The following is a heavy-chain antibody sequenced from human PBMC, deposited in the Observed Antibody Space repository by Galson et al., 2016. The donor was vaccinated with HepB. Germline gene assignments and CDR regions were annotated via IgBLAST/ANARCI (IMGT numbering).Heavy chain of an antibody. Sequence: ETLSLTCAVYGGSLSDYYWSWLRQPPGKGLDWIGEINRDGTTNYNPSLKRRVTISIDTSSNQFSLNLSSVTAADTAVYYCARNFGKTLGYWGQGTLVTVSS. CDR2: INRDGTT. CDR1: GGSLSDYY. CDR3: ARNFGKTLGY. J-gene: IGHJ4*02. D-gene: IGHD3-10*01. V-gene: IGHV4-34*01.